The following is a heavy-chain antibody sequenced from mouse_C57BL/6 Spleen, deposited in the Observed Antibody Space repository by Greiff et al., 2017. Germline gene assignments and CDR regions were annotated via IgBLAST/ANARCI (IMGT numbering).Heavy chain of an antibody. CDR2: IYPRSGNT. V-gene: IGHV1-81*01. J-gene: IGHJ4*01. Sequence: VKLMESGAELARPGASVKLSCKASGYTFTSYGISWVKQRTGQGLEWIGEIYPRSGNTYYNEKFKGKATLTADKSSSTAYMELRSLTSEDSAVYFCARRAPTVVATGAMDYWGQGTSVTVSS. CDR1: GYTFTSYG. D-gene: IGHD1-1*01. CDR3: ARRAPTVVATGAMDY.